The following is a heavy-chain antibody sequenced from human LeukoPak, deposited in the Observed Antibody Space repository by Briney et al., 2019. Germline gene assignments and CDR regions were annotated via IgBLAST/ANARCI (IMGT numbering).Heavy chain of an antibody. CDR1: GFTFSSYW. J-gene: IGHJ6*03. V-gene: IGHV3-7*01. CDR3: ARVMSASVWRSYGSYYYYYYMDN. CDR2: IKQDGREK. Sequence: GGSLRLPCAASGFTFSSYWMSWVRQAPGKGLEGVANIKQDGREKYSVDSVKGRFTISRDNAKNSLYMKMNSPRAEDTAVYYCARVMSASVWRSYGSYYYYYYMDNWGKGTTVTVSS. D-gene: IGHD3-16*01.